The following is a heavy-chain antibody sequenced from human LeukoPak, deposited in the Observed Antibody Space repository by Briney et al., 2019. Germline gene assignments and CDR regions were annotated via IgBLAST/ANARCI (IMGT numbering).Heavy chain of an antibody. CDR2: INWNSDSI. Sequence: PGGSLRLSCAVSGFTFDDYAMHWVRQVPGKGLEWVSGINWNSDSIGYADSVKGRFTISRDNAKNSLYLQMNSLRAEDTAVYSCARDKTRGLGYSYSKSGNYFDYWGQGTLVTVSS. CDR3: ARDKTRGLGYSYSKSGNYFDY. D-gene: IGHD5-18*01. V-gene: IGHV3-9*01. CDR1: GFTFDDYA. J-gene: IGHJ4*02.